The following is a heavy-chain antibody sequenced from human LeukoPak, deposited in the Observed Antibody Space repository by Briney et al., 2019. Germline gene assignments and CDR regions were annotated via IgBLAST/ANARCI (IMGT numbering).Heavy chain of an antibody. CDR3: ATLPYYDFWSGIFDY. V-gene: IGHV3-30*02. J-gene: IGHJ4*02. D-gene: IGHD3-3*01. CDR2: IRYDGSNK. Sequence: GGSLRLSCAASGFTFSSYGMHWVRQAPGKGLEWVAFIRYDGSNKYYADSVKGRFTISRDNSKNTLYLQMNSLRAEDTAVYYCATLPYYDFWSGIFDYWGQGTLVTVSS. CDR1: GFTFSSYG.